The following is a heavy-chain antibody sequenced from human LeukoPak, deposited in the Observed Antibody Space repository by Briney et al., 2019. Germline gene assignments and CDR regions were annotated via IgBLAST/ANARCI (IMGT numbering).Heavy chain of an antibody. J-gene: IGHJ5*02. CDR2: IYHSGST. Sequence: PSETLSHTCAVSGYSISSSYYWGWIRQPPGKGLEWIGSIYHSGSTYYNPSLKSRVTISVDTSKNQFSLRLSSVTAADTAVYYCARGVAVAANWFDPWGQGTLVTVSS. D-gene: IGHD6-19*01. CDR1: GYSISSSYY. CDR3: ARGVAVAANWFDP. V-gene: IGHV4-38-2*01.